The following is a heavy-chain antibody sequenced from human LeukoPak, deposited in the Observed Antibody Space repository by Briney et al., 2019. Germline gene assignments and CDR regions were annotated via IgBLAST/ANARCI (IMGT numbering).Heavy chain of an antibody. CDR1: GYTFTRYA. Sequence: GASVKVPCKASGYTFTRYALHWVRQAPGQGLEWMGWINTNAGNPTYAQGFTGRFVFSVDTSVSTAYLQISSLKAEDTGVYYCSRDIPNWATDVWGQGTTVTVSS. CDR3: SRDIPNWATDV. J-gene: IGHJ6*02. V-gene: IGHV7-4-1*02. D-gene: IGHD1-1*01. CDR2: INTNAGNP.